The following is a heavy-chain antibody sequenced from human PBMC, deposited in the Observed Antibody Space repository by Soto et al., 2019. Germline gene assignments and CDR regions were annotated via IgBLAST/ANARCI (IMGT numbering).Heavy chain of an antibody. D-gene: IGHD3-3*01. J-gene: IGHJ3*02. V-gene: IGHV3-30*18. CDR2: ISYDGSNK. Sequence: QGQLVESGGDAVQPGRSLRLSCVGSGFTFKNHAMHWVRLAPGQGLEWVAYISYDGSNKAYGDSVQGRFTISRDNSKNTVILQMNSLRVEDTGVFHCAKEWRSYDDFWSGSIGSFDIWGRGTTVTVSS. CDR3: AKEWRSYDDFWSGSIGSFDI. CDR1: GFTFKNHA.